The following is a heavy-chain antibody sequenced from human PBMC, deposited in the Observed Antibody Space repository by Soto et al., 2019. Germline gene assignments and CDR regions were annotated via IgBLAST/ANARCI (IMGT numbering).Heavy chain of an antibody. CDR1: GFTFSSYA. CDR3: ARDQPRFLEWLPSYGMDV. CDR2: ISYDGSNK. V-gene: IGHV3-30-3*01. J-gene: IGHJ6*02. Sequence: GGSLRLSCAASGFTFSSYAMHWVRQAPGKGLEWVAVISYDGSNKYYADPVKGRFTISRDNSKNTLYLQMNSLRAEDTAVYYCARDQPRFLEWLPSYGMDVWGQGTTVTVSS. D-gene: IGHD3-3*01.